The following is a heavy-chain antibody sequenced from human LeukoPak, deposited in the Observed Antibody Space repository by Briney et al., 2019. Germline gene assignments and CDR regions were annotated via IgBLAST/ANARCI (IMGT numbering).Heavy chain of an antibody. CDR2: ISGSDGTI. D-gene: IGHD1-26*01. V-gene: IGHV3-48*04. Sequence: GGSLRLSCAASGFTFSSFSMNWVRQAPGKGLDWVSYISGSDGTIHYADSVKGRFTISRDNTKNSLYLQMNSLRAEDTAVYYCARSYSGSYQYYFDYWGQGTLVTVSS. J-gene: IGHJ4*02. CDR1: GFTFSSFS. CDR3: ARSYSGSYQYYFDY.